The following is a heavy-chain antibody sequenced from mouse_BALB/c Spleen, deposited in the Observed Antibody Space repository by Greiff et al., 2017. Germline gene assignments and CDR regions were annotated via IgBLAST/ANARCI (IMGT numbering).Heavy chain of an antibody. J-gene: IGHJ3*01. CDR3: ARGGGYDVWFAY. D-gene: IGHD2-2*01. Sequence: VQLKESGAELVKPGASVKLSCTASGFNIKDTYMHWVKQRPEQGLEWIGRIDPANGNTKYDPKFQGKATITADTSSNTAYLQLSSLTSEDTAVYYCARGGGYDVWFAYWGQGTLVTVSA. CDR2: IDPANGNT. CDR1: GFNIKDTY. V-gene: IGHV14-3*02.